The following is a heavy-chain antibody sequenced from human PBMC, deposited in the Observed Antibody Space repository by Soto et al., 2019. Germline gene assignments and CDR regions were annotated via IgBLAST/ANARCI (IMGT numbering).Heavy chain of an antibody. J-gene: IGHJ4*02. V-gene: IGHV4-31*03. CDR2: IYYSGST. D-gene: IGHD6-13*01. CDR3: ARGGSSSPYFEV. Sequence: QVQLQESGPGLVKPSQTLSLTCTVSGGSIGSGGYYWSWIRQHPGKGLEWIGYIYYSGSTYYNPSLKSRVTISVDTSKKQFSLKLSSVTAADPAVYYCARGGSSSPYFEVWGQGTLVTVSS. CDR1: GGSIGSGGYY.